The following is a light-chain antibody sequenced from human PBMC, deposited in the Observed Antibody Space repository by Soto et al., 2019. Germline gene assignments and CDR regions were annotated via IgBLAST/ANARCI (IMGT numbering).Light chain of an antibody. Sequence: EIVLTQSPGTLSLSPGERATLSCMASQSVSGRYLAWYQQKPGQAPRLLIEGASSRAAGIPDRFSGSESGPDFTLTISRVEPEDFAVYYCQQYESSPHNFGPGTKVDIK. CDR3: QQYESSPHN. J-gene: IGKJ3*01. CDR2: GAS. V-gene: IGKV3-20*01. CDR1: QSVSGRY.